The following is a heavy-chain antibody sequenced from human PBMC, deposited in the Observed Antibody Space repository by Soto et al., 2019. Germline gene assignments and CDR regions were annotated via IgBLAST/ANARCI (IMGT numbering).Heavy chain of an antibody. D-gene: IGHD3-9*01. CDR1: GFTFSSYW. J-gene: IGHJ4*02. V-gene: IGHV3-7*01. CDR3: AREPIHSPQEPYYDILTGSPYPFDY. Sequence: GGSLRLSCAASGFTFSSYWMSWVRQVPGKGLEWVANIKQDGSEKYYVDSVKGRFTISRDNAKNSLYLQMNSLRAEDTAVYYCAREPIHSPQEPYYDILTGSPYPFDYWGQGTLVTVSS. CDR2: IKQDGSEK.